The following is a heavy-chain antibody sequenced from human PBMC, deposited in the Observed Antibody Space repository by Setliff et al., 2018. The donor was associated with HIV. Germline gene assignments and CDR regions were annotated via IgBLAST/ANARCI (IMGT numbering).Heavy chain of an antibody. CDR1: GFTSPSSA. V-gene: IGHV1-58*02. J-gene: IGHJ4*02. D-gene: IGHD3-10*01. CDR2: IVVDSGLT. CDR3: AADRDVWFGELVT. Sequence: ASVKVSCKTSGFTSPSSAIQWVRQARGQRLEWIGWIVVDSGLTNYAQKFQERVTITRDMSANTAFMELRSLRSDDTAVYYCAADRDVWFGELVTWAQGTLVTVS.